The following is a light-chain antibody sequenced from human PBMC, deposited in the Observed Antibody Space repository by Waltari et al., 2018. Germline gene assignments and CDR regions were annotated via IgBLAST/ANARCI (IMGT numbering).Light chain of an antibody. CDR2: LGS. CDR1: QSLLHSNGSHY. J-gene: IGKJ3*01. CDR3: MQALQTPIT. Sequence: DIVMTQSPLSLPVTPGEPASISCRSSQSLLHSNGSHYLDWYLQKPGQSPQLLIYLGSNRASGVPHRFSGSGSGTDFTLKISRVEAEDVGVYYCMQALQTPITFGPGTKVDIK. V-gene: IGKV2-28*01.